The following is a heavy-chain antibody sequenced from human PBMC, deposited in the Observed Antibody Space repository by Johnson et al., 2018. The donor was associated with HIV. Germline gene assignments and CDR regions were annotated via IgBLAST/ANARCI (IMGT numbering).Heavy chain of an antibody. CDR3: ARSPQIGVVSCVHDAFDI. CDR2: ISSSGSTI. CDR1: GITFSDYY. V-gene: IGHV3-11*04. J-gene: IGHJ3*02. Sequence: VQVVESGGGLVQPGGSLRLSCAASGITFSDYYMSWIRQAPGKGLEWVSYISSSGSTIYYADSVKGRFTISRDNAKNSLYLQMNSLRAEDTAVYFCARSPQIGVVSCVHDAFDIWGQGTRVIVSS. D-gene: IGHD2-21*01.